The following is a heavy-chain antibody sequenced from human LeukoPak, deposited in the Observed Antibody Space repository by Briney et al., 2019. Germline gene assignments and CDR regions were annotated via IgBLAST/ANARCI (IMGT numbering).Heavy chain of an antibody. Sequence: GASVMVSCKASGYTFTGYYMHWVRQAPGQGLEWMGWINPNSGGTNYAQKFQGRVTMTRDTSISTAYMELSRLRSDDTAVYYCASNTDYYDSSGCFDYWGQGTLVTVSS. V-gene: IGHV1-2*02. CDR2: INPNSGGT. D-gene: IGHD3-22*01. CDR3: ASNTDYYDSSGCFDY. CDR1: GYTFTGYY. J-gene: IGHJ4*02.